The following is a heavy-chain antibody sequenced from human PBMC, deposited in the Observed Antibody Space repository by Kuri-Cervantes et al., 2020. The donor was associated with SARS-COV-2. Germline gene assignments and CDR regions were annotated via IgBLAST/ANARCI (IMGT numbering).Heavy chain of an antibody. V-gene: IGHV4-34*01. CDR3: ARASTTIYGVLIALFSSNAFGI. CDR1: GGSFSGLY. Sequence: GSLRLSCAVYGGSFSGLYWSWIRQAPGKGLEWIGEINHSGSANYSPSLKSRVTISVDTSKNQFSLRLSSVTAADMGFYYCARASTTIYGVLIALFSSNAFGIWGQGTMVTVSS. CDR2: INHSGSA. J-gene: IGHJ3*02. D-gene: IGHD3-3*01.